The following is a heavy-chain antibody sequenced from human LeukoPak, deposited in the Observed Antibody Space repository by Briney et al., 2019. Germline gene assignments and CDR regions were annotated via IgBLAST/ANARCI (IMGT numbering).Heavy chain of an antibody. J-gene: IGHJ3*02. CDR3: AKVTGSGSYLADAFDI. CDR1: GFTVSSSY. CDR2: ISGSGDST. Sequence: GGSLRLSCAASGFTVSSSYMNWVRQAPGKGLEWVSAISGSGDSTYHADSVRGRFTVSRDNSKNTLYLQMKSLSAEDTAVYYCAKVTGSGSYLADAFDIWGHGTVVTVSS. D-gene: IGHD3-10*01. V-gene: IGHV3-23*01.